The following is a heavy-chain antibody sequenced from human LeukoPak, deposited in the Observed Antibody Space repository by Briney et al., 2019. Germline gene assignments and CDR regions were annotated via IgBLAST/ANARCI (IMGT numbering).Heavy chain of an antibody. CDR3: VSGWYYFDY. D-gene: IGHD6-19*01. Sequence: GGSLRLSCAASGFTFSSYWMNWVRQAPGKGLEWVANIKQDGSEKYYVDSVKGRFTISRDNTKNSLYLQMNSLRAEDTAVYYCVSGWYYFDYWGQGTLVTASS. V-gene: IGHV3-7*03. CDR1: GFTFSSYW. J-gene: IGHJ4*02. CDR2: IKQDGSEK.